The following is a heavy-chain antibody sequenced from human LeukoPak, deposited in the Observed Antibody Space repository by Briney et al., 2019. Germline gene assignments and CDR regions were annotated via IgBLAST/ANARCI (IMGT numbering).Heavy chain of an antibody. Sequence: PSETLSLTCTVSGGSISTYYWSWIRQPPGKALEWIGYINYSGSTNSNPSLKSRVTISEDTSKNQFSLKLSSVTAADTTVYYCARMRDRYKSDVFNSWGEGRMVTVS. D-gene: IGHD5-24*01. V-gene: IGHV4-59*01. CDR3: ARMRDRYKSDVFNS. CDR1: GGSISTYY. CDR2: INYSGST. J-gene: IGHJ3*02.